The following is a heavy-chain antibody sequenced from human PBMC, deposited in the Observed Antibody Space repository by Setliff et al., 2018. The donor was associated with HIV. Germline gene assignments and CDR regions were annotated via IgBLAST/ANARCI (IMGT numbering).Heavy chain of an antibody. J-gene: IGHJ4*02. CDR3: ARDPNTGWYYLDF. CDR2: IPYTGTT. V-gene: IGHV4-59*12. D-gene: IGHD6-19*01. Sequence: SETLSLTCAVYGGSFNGGYWKWIRQPPGEGLEWIGYIPYTGTTNYNPSLKSRVTMSVDPSGNQFSLTLTSVTAADTAVYYCARDPNTGWYYLDFWGPGALVTVSS. CDR1: GGSFNGGY.